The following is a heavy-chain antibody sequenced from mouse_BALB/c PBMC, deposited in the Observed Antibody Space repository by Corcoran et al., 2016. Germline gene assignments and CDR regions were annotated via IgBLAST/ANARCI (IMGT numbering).Heavy chain of an antibody. CDR2: IDPANGNT. Sequence: EVQLQQSGAELVKPGASVKLSCTASGFNIKDTYMHWVKQRPEQGLEWIGRIDPANGNTKYDPKFQGKATITADTSSNTAYLQLSSLTSEDTAVYYGANWDWSFDVWGAGTTVTVSS. D-gene: IGHD4-1*01. CDR1: GFNIKDTY. J-gene: IGHJ1*01. V-gene: IGHV14-3*02. CDR3: ANWDWSFDV.